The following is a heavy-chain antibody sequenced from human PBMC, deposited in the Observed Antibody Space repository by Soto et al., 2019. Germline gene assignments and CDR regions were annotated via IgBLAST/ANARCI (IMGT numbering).Heavy chain of an antibody. CDR1: GYTFTSYG. CDR3: ARDQRYSSGPYGMDV. D-gene: IGHD6-19*01. V-gene: IGHV1-18*01. J-gene: IGHJ6*02. CDR2: ISAYNGNT. Sequence: QVQLVQSGAEVKKPGASVKVSCKASGYTFTSYGISWVRQAPGQGLEWMGWISAYNGNTNYAQKLQGRVTMTTDTSXXTAYMELRSLRSDDTAVYYCARDQRYSSGPYGMDVWGQGTTVTVSS.